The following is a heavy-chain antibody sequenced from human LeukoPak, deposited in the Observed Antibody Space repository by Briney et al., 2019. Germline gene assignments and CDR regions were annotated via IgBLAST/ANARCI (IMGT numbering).Heavy chain of an antibody. V-gene: IGHV3-48*01. CDR1: GFTFSSYS. CDR2: ISSSSSTI. Sequence: GGSLRLSCAASGFTFSSYSMNWVRQAPGKGLEWVSYISSSSSTIYYADPVKGRFTISRDNAKNSLYLQMNSLRAEDTAVYYCARDKSSSWYDFDYWGQGTLVTVSS. D-gene: IGHD6-13*01. CDR3: ARDKSSSWYDFDY. J-gene: IGHJ4*02.